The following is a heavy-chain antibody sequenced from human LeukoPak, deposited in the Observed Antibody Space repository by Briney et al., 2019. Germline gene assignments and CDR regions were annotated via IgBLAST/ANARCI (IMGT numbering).Heavy chain of an antibody. CDR3: ARGEYNWSDGVSCFDY. D-gene: IGHD1-20*01. CDR1: GFTFSSYS. J-gene: IGHJ4*02. Sequence: GGSLRLSCAASGFTFSSYSMNWVRQAPGKGLEWVSSISSSSSYIYYADSVKGRFTISRDNAKNSLYLQMNSLRAEDTAVYYCARGEYNWSDGVSCFDYWGQGTLVTVSS. V-gene: IGHV3-21*01. CDR2: ISSSSSYI.